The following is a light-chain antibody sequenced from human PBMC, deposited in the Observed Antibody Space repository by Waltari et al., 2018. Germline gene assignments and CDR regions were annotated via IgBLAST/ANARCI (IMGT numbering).Light chain of an antibody. CDR3: AAWDDSLSGPV. CDR2: RNN. V-gene: IGLV1-47*01. J-gene: IGLJ2*01. Sequence: QSVLTQPPSTSGTPGQRVTISCSGSSSHIGSNFVYWYQHLPGTAPKLLIYRNNQRPSGVPDRFSGSKSGTSASLAISGLRSEDEADYYCAAWDDSLSGPVFGGGTKLTVL. CDR1: SSHIGSNF.